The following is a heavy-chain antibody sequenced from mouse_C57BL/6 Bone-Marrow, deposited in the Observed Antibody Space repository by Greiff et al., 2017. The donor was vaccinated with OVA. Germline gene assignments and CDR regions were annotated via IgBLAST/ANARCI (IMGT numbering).Heavy chain of an antibody. CDR3: ARAIKDY. CDR2: ISYDGSN. Sequence: VQLQQSGPGLVKPSQSLSLTCSVTGYSITSGYYWNWIRQFPGNKLEWMGYISYDGSNNYNPSLKNRISITRDTSKNQFFLKLNSVTTEDTATYYCARAIKDYWGQGTSVTVSS. CDR1: GYSITSGYY. J-gene: IGHJ4*01. V-gene: IGHV3-6*01.